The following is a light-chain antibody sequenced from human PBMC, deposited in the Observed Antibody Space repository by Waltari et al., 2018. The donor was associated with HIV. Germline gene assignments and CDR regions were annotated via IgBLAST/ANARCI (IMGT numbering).Light chain of an antibody. CDR3: QQYNNVPRT. J-gene: IGKJ4*01. CDR2: DAS. CDR1: QDIRNF. Sequence: DIQMTQSPPSLSASVGDRVTITCQASQDIRNFLNWYQQKPGQVPKLLIYDASNLETGVPSRFSGSGSGTDFTLTISSLQPDDIATYYCQQYNNVPRTFGGGTKVEIK. V-gene: IGKV1-33*01.